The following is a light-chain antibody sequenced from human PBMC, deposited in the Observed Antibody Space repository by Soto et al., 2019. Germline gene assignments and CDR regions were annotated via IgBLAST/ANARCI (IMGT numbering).Light chain of an antibody. V-gene: IGKV1D-12*01. J-gene: IGKJ4*01. CDR2: TAT. CDR3: QQSNTLVT. Sequence: DIQMTPSPSSVSASVGDRVTITCRASQDVSFWLAWYQQKPGQAPKLLVYTATTLQSGVPSRFSGSGSGTHFTLTINGLQPEDFATYYCQQSNTLVTFGGGTRVEI. CDR1: QDVSFW.